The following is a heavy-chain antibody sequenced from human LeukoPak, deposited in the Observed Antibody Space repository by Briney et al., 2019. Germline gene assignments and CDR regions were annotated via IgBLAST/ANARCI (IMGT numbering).Heavy chain of an antibody. Sequence: GGSLRLSCAASGFXFDDYTIHWVRQAPGKGLEWVSGMSWDGGRTYYADTVKGRFTISRDNSKHSLYLQMNSLRTEDTALYYCARVDSSPGYYYGSGSFLDLYYYYYYGMDVWGQGTTVSVSS. CDR2: MSWDGGRT. CDR1: GFXFDDYT. V-gene: IGHV3-43*01. J-gene: IGHJ6*02. D-gene: IGHD3-10*01. CDR3: ARVDSSPGYYYGSGSFLDLYYYYYYGMDV.